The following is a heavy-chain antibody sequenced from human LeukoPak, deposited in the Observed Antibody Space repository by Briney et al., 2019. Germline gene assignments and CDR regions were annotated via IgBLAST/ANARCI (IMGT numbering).Heavy chain of an antibody. CDR3: ARRATVVVVAATQDYYYYYMDV. V-gene: IGHV3-20*04. CDR1: GFTFDDYG. D-gene: IGHD2-15*01. Sequence: GGSLRLSCAASGFTFDDYGMRWVSQAPGKGVEGGSGINWNGGRTVYADSVKGGFTISRDNAKNSLYLQMNSLRAEHTALYYCARRATVVVVAATQDYYYYYMDVWGKGTTVTVSS. J-gene: IGHJ6*03. CDR2: INWNGGRT.